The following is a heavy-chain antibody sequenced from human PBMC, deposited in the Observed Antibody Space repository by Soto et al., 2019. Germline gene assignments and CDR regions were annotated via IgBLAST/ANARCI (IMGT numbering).Heavy chain of an antibody. V-gene: IGHV3-48*02. CDR2: INSDSSSI. CDR1: GFRFSVYT. Sequence: GGSLRLSCAASGFRFSVYTMNWVRQAPGKGLEWISSINSDSSSIYHADSVKGRFTISRDNAKNSVDLQMNSLRDEDTAVYYCARSYYHDSSAYYYDYWGQGALVTVSS. D-gene: IGHD3-22*01. CDR3: ARSYYHDSSAYYYDY. J-gene: IGHJ4*02.